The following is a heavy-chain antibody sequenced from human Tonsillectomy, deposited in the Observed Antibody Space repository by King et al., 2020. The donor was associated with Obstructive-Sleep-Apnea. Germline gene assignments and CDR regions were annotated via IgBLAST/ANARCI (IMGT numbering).Heavy chain of an antibody. CDR3: ARPHLPAASTFAS. V-gene: IGHV4-34*01. D-gene: IGHD2-2*01. CDR1: Y. CDR2: INHSGST. J-gene: IGHJ4*02. Sequence: YWSWIRQPPGKGLEWIGEINHSGSTKYNPSPEGRVTISVDTSENQFSLTLTSVTAADTAGYYCARPHLPAASTFASCGLVTLVTVSS.